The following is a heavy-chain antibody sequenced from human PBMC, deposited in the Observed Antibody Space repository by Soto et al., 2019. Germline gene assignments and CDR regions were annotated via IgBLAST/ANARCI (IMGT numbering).Heavy chain of an antibody. CDR2: INSNGKSI. D-gene: IGHD3-22*01. Sequence: GSLRLSCAASDFIFSTYNMNWVRQAPGKGLEWLSYINSNGKSIYYADSVRGRFTISRDNAKKSLYLQMNSLRDEDTAVYYCARDDFDSNGYLWGQGTLVTVSS. J-gene: IGHJ4*02. CDR3: ARDDFDSNGYL. V-gene: IGHV3-48*02. CDR1: DFIFSTYN.